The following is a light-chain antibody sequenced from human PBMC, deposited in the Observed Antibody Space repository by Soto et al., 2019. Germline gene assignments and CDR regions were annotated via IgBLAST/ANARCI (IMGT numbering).Light chain of an antibody. CDR1: QSISDT. J-gene: IGKJ5*01. CDR3: QQYNNWPPIT. CDR2: GAS. Sequence: EIVMTQAPATLSVSPGGRATLSCRASQSISDTLAWYQQKPGQAPRLLIYGASKRATGFPARFSGSGSGTDFTLTIRSLQSEDFAVYYCQQYNNWPPITFGQGTRLEIK. V-gene: IGKV3-15*01.